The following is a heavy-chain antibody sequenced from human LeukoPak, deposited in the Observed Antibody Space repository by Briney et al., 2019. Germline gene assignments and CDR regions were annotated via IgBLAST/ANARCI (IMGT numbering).Heavy chain of an antibody. D-gene: IGHD5-24*01. J-gene: IGHJ4*02. Sequence: GGSLRLSCAASGFTFSDYYMSWIRQAPGKGLEWVSYISSSGSTIYYADSVKGRFTISRDNAKNSLYLQMNSLRAEDTAVYYCAKIGRDGYNSYFDYWGQGTLVTVSS. V-gene: IGHV3-11*01. CDR1: GFTFSDYY. CDR3: AKIGRDGYNSYFDY. CDR2: ISSSGSTI.